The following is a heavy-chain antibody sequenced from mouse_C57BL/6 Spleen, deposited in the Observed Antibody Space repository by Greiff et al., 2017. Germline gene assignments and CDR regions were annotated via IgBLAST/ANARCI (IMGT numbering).Heavy chain of an antibody. CDR1: GYAFSSSW. Sequence: VQLQQSGPELVKPGASVKISCKASGYAFSSSWMNWVKQRPGKGLEWIGRIYPGDGDTNYNGKFKGKATLTADKSSSTAYMQLSSRTSEDSAVYFCARLIRLRGDFDYWGQGTTLTVSA. CDR3: ARLIRLRGDFDY. CDR2: IYPGDGDT. D-gene: IGHD3-2*02. V-gene: IGHV1-82*01. J-gene: IGHJ2*01.